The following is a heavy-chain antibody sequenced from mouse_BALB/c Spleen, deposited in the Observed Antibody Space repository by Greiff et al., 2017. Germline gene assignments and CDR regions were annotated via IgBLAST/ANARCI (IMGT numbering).Heavy chain of an antibody. CDR2: ISSGGST. Sequence: EVQLVESGGGLVKPGGSLKLSCAASGFTFSSYAMSWVRQTPEKRLEWVASISSGGSTYYPDSVKGRFTISRDNARNILYLQMSSLRSEDTAMYYCARGGLRRFAYWGQGTLVTVSA. CDR1: GFTFSSYA. J-gene: IGHJ3*01. D-gene: IGHD2-4*01. V-gene: IGHV5-6-5*01. CDR3: ARGGLRRFAY.